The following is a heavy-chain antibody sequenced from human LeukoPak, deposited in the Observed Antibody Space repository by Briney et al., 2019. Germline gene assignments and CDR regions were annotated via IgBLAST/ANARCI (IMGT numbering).Heavy chain of an antibody. CDR2: LSTTGSS. V-gene: IGHV4-61*02. J-gene: IGHJ5*02. CDR1: GGSMTTGNHF. D-gene: IGHD3-10*01. CDR3: ARDEGSGWFDP. Sequence: SETLSLTCTVSGGSMTTGNHFWSWIRQPAGKGLEWIGRLSTTGSSNYNPSLKSRVSISLDTSENQFSLNLNSVTVADTAVYYCARDEGSGWFDPWGQATLVTVSS.